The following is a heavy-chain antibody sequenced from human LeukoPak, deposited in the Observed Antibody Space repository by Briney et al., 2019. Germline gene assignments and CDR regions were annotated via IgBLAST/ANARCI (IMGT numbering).Heavy chain of an antibody. J-gene: IGHJ5*02. Sequence: SETLSLTCTVSGGSINDYYWTWIRQAPEKGLEWLGYISNSGTTDYNPSLKSRVTMSVDTSKDEFSLKVTSVTAADTAMYYCARVVRGAVTSNCFDPWGQGTLVTVSS. CDR2: ISNSGTT. D-gene: IGHD4-17*01. V-gene: IGHV4-59*01. CDR3: ARVVRGAVTSNCFDP. CDR1: GGSINDYY.